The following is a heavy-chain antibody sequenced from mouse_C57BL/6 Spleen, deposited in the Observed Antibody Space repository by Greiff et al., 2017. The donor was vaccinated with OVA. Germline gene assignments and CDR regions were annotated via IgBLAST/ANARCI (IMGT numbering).Heavy chain of an antibody. CDR2: IYPGSGNT. J-gene: IGHJ4*01. CDR3: ARPLRSYEIGYYAMDY. D-gene: IGHD2-3*01. Sequence: VQLKESGPELVKPGASVKISCKASGYTFTDYYINWVKQRPGQGLEWIGWIYPGSGNTKYNEKFKGKATLTVDTSSSTAYMQLSSLTSEDSAVYFCARPLRSYEIGYYAMDYWGQGTSVTVSS. V-gene: IGHV1-84*01. CDR1: GYTFTDYY.